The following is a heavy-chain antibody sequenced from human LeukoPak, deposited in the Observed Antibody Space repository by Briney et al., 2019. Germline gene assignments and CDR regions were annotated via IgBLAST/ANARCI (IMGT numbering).Heavy chain of an antibody. CDR3: AKDPRYSSSWSSGDY. CDR2: ISGSGGST. CDR1: GFTFSSYA. J-gene: IGHJ4*02. D-gene: IGHD6-13*01. Sequence: GGSLRLSFAASGFTFSSYAMSWVRQAPGKGLEWVSAISGSGGSTYYADSVNGRFTISRDNSKNTLYLQMNSLRAEDTAVYYCAKDPRYSSSWSSGDYWGQGTLVTVSS. V-gene: IGHV3-23*01.